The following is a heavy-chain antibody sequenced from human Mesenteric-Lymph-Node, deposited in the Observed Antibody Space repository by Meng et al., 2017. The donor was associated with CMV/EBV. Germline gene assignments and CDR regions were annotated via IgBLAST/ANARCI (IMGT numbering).Heavy chain of an antibody. D-gene: IGHD2-2*01. J-gene: IGHJ4*02. CDR1: GGSISSGDYY. CDR3: AREDSYCSSTTCPIDY. Sequence: SETLSLTCTVSGGSISSGDYYWSWFRQPPGKGLEWIGFFSYSATTHYNPSLKSRVTISVDTSNNQFSLKLTSVTAADTAVYYCAREDSYCSSTTCPIDYWGQGTLVTVSS. CDR2: FSYSATT. V-gene: IGHV4-30-4*01.